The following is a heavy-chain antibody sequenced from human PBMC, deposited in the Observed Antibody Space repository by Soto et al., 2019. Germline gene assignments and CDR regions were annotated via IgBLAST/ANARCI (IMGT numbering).Heavy chain of an antibody. J-gene: IGHJ6*02. CDR2: ISWNSGSI. CDR3: AKGQLAYYYYYGMDV. V-gene: IGHV3-9*01. CDR1: GFTFDDYA. D-gene: IGHD6-13*01. Sequence: GGSLRPSCAASGFTFDDYAMHWVRQAPGKGLEWVSGISWNSGSIGYADSVKGRFTISRDNAKNSLYLQMNSLRAEDTALYYCAKGQLAYYYYYGMDVWGQGTTVTVSS.